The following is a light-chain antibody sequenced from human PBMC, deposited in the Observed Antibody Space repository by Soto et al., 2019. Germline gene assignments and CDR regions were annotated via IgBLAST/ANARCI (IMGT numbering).Light chain of an antibody. CDR1: TGAVTSGHY. CDR3: LLSHTENQGV. V-gene: IGLV7-46*01. CDR2: DTD. Sequence: QAVVTQEPSLTVSPGGTVTLTCAFTTGAVTSGHYPYWFQQKPGQAPKILVFDTDHKPSSTPARFSGLLRGGKAALTLSGAQPEDEADYYCLLSHTENQGVFGPGTKLTVL. J-gene: IGLJ1*01.